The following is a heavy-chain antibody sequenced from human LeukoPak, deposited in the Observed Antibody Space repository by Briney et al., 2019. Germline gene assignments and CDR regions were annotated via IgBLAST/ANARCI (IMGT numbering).Heavy chain of an antibody. CDR3: ARAVFGYGD. J-gene: IGHJ4*02. V-gene: IGHV1-2*02. CDR1: GYTFTGYY. Sequence: ASVRVSCKASGYTFTGYYIHRVRQAPGQGLEWMGWINPNSGGTNYAQKFQGRVTVTRDTSISTAFMELSRLRSDDTAVYYCARAVFGYGDWGQGTLVTVSS. D-gene: IGHD5-18*01. CDR2: INPNSGGT.